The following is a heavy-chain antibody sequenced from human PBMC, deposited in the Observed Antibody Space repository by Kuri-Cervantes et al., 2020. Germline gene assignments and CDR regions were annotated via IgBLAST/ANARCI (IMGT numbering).Heavy chain of an antibody. CDR3: ARAPVVDIYRFDY. J-gene: IGHJ4*02. Sequence: SETLSLTCTVSGGSISSYYWSWIRQPPGKGLEWIGSIYYSGSTYYNPSLKSRVTISVDTSKNQFSLKLSSVTAADTAVYYCARAPVVDIYRFDYWGQGTLVTVSS. CDR1: GGSISSYY. D-gene: IGHD2-15*01. CDR2: IYYSGST. V-gene: IGHV4-59*05.